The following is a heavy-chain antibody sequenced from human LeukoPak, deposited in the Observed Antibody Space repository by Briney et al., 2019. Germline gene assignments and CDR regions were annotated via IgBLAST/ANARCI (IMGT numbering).Heavy chain of an antibody. CDR3: ARDNPPDY. CDR2: FDGNGPNT. V-gene: IGHV3-23*01. CDR1: GFAFSSFA. Sequence: GGSLRLSCAASGFAFSSFAMTWVRQAPGKGLEWVSGFDGNGPNTYYADSVKGRWTISRDNSRNTLYLEMNSLRPEDTALYYCARDNPPDYWGQGTLVTVSS. J-gene: IGHJ4*02.